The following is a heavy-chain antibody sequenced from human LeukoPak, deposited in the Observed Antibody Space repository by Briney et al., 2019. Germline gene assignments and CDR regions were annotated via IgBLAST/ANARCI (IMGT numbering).Heavy chain of an antibody. Sequence: SETLSLTCAVYGGSFSGYYWSWIRQPPGKGLEWIGEINHSGSTNYTPSLKSRVTISVDTSKNQFSLKLSSVTAADTAVYYCARLHLVSSGWYPMADSWGQGTLVTVPS. D-gene: IGHD6-19*01. CDR3: ARLHLVSSGWYPMADS. CDR2: INHSGST. J-gene: IGHJ4*02. CDR1: GGSFSGYY. V-gene: IGHV4-34*01.